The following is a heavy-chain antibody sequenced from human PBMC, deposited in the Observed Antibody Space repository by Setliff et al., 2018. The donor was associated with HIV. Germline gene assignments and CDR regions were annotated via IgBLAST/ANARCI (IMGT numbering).Heavy chain of an antibody. CDR1: GYTFISYG. V-gene: IGHV1-18*04. J-gene: IGHJ6*02. CDR2: INAGNGNT. CDR3: ARGIVVVVAATPSPPDGMDV. Sequence: ASVKVSCKASGYTFISYGFSWMRQAPGQGPEWMGWINAGNGNTKYSQKFQGRVTITRDTSASTAYMELSSLRSEDTAVYYCARGIVVVVAATPSPPDGMDVWGQGTTVTVSS. D-gene: IGHD2-15*01.